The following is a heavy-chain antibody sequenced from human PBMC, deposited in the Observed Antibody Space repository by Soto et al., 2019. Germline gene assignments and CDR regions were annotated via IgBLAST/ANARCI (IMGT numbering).Heavy chain of an antibody. CDR3: ARQGNDDYHYYYMDV. Sequence: ASETLSLTCTVSGGSISSDSYYWGWIRQPPGKGLEWIGTIYYSGDTYYNPSLKSRVTISVDTSKNQFSLKLSTVNAADTAVYYCARQGNDDYHYYYMDVWGKGTTVTVSS. CDR1: GGSISSDSYY. V-gene: IGHV4-39*01. J-gene: IGHJ6*03. D-gene: IGHD1-1*01. CDR2: IYYSGDT.